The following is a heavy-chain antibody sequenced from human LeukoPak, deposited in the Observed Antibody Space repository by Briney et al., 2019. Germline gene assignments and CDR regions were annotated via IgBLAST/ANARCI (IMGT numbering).Heavy chain of an antibody. CDR1: GYTFTTYA. V-gene: IGHV1-3*01. CDR2: INAGNGNT. J-gene: IGHJ5*02. D-gene: IGHD3-10*01. CDR3: ARDGSGSQGVNWFDP. Sequence: ASVKVSCKASGYTFTTYAMHWVRQAPGQRLEWMGWINAGNGNTKYLQKFQGRVTITRDTSASTVYMELNSLRSEDTAIYYCARDGSGSQGVNWFDPWGQGTLVTVSS.